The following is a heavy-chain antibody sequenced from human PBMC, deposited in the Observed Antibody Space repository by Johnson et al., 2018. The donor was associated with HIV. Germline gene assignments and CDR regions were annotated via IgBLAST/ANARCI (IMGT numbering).Heavy chain of an antibody. V-gene: IGHV3-30*02. CDR1: GFTFSNYG. CDR2: IRYDGSNK. J-gene: IGHJ3*02. CDR3: ASRGSGGSWAPGAAFDI. D-gene: IGHD2-15*01. Sequence: QVQLVESGGGVVKPGGSVRLSCAASGFTFSNYGMHWVRQAPGKGLEWVAFIRYDGSNKYYADSVKGRFTISRDNSKNTLYLQMNSLRTEDTAVYYCASRGSGGSWAPGAAFDIWGQGTMVTVSS.